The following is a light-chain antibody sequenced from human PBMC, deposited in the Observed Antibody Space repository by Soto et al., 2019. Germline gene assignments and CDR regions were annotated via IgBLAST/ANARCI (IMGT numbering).Light chain of an antibody. CDR1: SGSVSTHYY. Sequence: HTVVTQEPSFSVSPGGTVTLTCGFTSGSVSTHYYPSWYQQTPGQAPRTLIYNTNTRSSGVPDRFSGSILGNKAALTITGAQADDESDYFCGLYLGSGVSVFGTGTKVTVL. V-gene: IGLV8-61*01. CDR3: GLYLGSGVSV. J-gene: IGLJ1*01. CDR2: NTN.